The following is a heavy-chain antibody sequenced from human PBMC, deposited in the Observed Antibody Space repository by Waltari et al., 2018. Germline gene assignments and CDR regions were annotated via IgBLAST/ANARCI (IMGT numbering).Heavy chain of an antibody. CDR3: AKVSSLMTILGMDV. Sequence: QVQLVESGGGVVQPGRSLRLSCAASGFTFSSYGMQWVSQAPGKGLEWVAVIWYDGSNKYYADSVKGRFTISRDNSKNTLYLQMNSLRAEDTAVYYCAKVSSLMTILGMDVWGKGTTVTVSS. J-gene: IGHJ6*04. V-gene: IGHV3-33*06. D-gene: IGHD2-2*02. CDR1: GFTFSSYG. CDR2: IWYDGSNK.